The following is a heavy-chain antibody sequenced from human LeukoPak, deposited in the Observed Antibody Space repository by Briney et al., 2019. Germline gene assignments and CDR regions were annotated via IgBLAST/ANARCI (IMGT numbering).Heavy chain of an antibody. CDR3: ARERYPVAGYFDY. CDR1: GFTFSSYE. D-gene: IGHD6-19*01. CDR2: ISSSGSTI. V-gene: IGHV3-48*03. J-gene: IGHJ4*02. Sequence: EAGGSLRLSCAASGFTFSSYEMNWVRQAPGKGLEWVSYISSSGSTIYYADSVKGRFTISRDNAKNSLYLQMNSLRAEDTAVYYCARERYPVAGYFDYWGQGTLVTVSS.